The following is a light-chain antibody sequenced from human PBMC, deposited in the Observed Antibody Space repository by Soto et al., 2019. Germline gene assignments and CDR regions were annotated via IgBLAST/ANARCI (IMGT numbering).Light chain of an antibody. CDR2: DVN. CDR3: NSYTSSNTYV. J-gene: IGLJ1*01. Sequence: QSALTQPASVYGSPGQSITISCTGTSSDVGAYTYVSWYQHRPGKAPKLMIYDVNNRPAGISDRFSGSKSGNTASLTISGLQAEDEADYYCNSYTSSNTYVFGTGTKVTVL. CDR1: SSDVGAYTY. V-gene: IGLV2-14*03.